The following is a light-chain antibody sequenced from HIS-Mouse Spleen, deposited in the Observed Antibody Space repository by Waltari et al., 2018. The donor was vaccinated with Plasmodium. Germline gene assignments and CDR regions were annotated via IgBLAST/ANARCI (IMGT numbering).Light chain of an antibody. CDR3: SSYAGSNNVV. Sequence: QSALTQPPSASGSPGPSVTISCTGTSSDVGGYHYVSWYHQHPGKAPKLMIYEVSKRPSGVPDRFSGSKSGNTASLTVSGLQAEDEADYYCSSYAGSNNVVFGGGTKLTVL. CDR1: SSDVGGYHY. J-gene: IGLJ2*01. CDR2: EVS. V-gene: IGLV2-8*01.